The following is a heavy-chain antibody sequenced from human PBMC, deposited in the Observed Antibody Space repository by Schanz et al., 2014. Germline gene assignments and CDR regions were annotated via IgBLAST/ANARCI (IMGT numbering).Heavy chain of an antibody. CDR2: ISSSGSYI. D-gene: IGHD3-10*01. Sequence: EVQLVESGGGLVKPGGSLRLSCEASEFTFSSYKMNWVRQAPGKGLEWVSSISSSGSYIHYADSVKGRFTISRDNAKNSLFLQMNSLRVEDTAVYYCARLRVGYGSGIWDVWGQGTSVTVSS. J-gene: IGHJ6*02. V-gene: IGHV3-21*01. CDR3: ARLRVGYGSGIWDV. CDR1: EFTFSSYK.